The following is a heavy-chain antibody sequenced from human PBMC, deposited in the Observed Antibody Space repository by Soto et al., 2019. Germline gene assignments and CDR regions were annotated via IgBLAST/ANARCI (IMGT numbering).Heavy chain of an antibody. CDR1: GYTFTSYG. J-gene: IGHJ2*01. Sequence: ASVKVSCKASGYTFTSYGISWVRQAPGQGLEWMGWISAYNGNTNYAQKLQGRVTMTTDTSTSTAYMELRSLRSDDTAVYYCARNILSVTTIYWYFDLWGRGTRVTVSS. V-gene: IGHV1-18*01. D-gene: IGHD4-17*01. CDR2: ISAYNGNT. CDR3: ARNILSVTTIYWYFDL.